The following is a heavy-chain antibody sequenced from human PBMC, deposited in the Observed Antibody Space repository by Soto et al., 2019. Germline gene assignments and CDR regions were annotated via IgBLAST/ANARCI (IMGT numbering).Heavy chain of an antibody. D-gene: IGHD6-13*01. CDR2: MIPNSGNT. CDR3: ARGPSSWSLAGGWFDP. J-gene: IGHJ5*02. V-gene: IGHV1-8*01. CDR1: GYTFTSYD. Sequence: GASVKVSCKASGYTFTSYDINWVRQATGQGLECMGWMIPNSGNTVYAQKFQGRVTMTRNTSISTAYMELSSLRSEDTAVYYCARGPSSWSLAGGWFDPWGQGTLVTVSS.